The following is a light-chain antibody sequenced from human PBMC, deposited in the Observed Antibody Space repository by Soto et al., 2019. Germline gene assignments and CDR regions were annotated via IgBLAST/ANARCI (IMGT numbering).Light chain of an antibody. CDR3: QHYNNWPRT. CDR1: QSVSSN. CDR2: GAS. J-gene: IGKJ1*01. V-gene: IGKV3-15*01. Sequence: EIVMTQSPATLSVSPGERATLSCRASQSVSSNLAWYQQKPGQAPRLLIYGASTRATGIPARFSGSGSGTEFTLKFSCLRSEDFAVYYCQHYNNWPRTFGQGTKVEIK.